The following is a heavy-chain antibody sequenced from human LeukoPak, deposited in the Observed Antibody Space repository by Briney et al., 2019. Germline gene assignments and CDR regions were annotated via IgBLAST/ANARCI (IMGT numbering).Heavy chain of an antibody. J-gene: IGHJ4*02. CDR3: AAAAKIAARDFDY. CDR2: IVVGSGNT. V-gene: IGHV1-58*02. CDR1: GFTFTSSA. D-gene: IGHD6-6*01. Sequence: VKVSCRASGFTFTSSAMQWVRQARGQRLEWIGWIVVGSGNTNYAQKFQERVTITRDMSTSTAYMELSSLRSEDTAVYYCAAAAKIAARDFDYWGQGTLVTVSS.